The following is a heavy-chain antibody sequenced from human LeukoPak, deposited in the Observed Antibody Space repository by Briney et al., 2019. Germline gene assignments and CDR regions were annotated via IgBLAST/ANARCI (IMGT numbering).Heavy chain of an antibody. D-gene: IGHD3-22*01. Sequence: GRSLRLSCAASGFTFSSYAMHWVRQAPGKRLEWVAVISYDGSNKYYADSVKGRFTISRDNSRNTLYLQMNSLRAEDTAVYYCARDPRYYYDSSGYDFYFDYWGQGTLVTVSS. CDR1: GFTFSSYA. CDR3: ARDPRYYYDSSGYDFYFDY. CDR2: ISYDGSNK. J-gene: IGHJ4*02. V-gene: IGHV3-30-3*01.